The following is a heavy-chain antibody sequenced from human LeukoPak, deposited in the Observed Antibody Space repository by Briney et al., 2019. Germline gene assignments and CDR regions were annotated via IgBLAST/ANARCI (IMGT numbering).Heavy chain of an antibody. V-gene: IGHV3-49*03. CDR3: TRDQTPYY. J-gene: IGHJ4*02. CDR2: IRSNLYGGTP. Sequence: GGSPRLSCAASGFTFSDYYMSWIRQAPGKGLEWVGFIRSNLYGGTPEYAASVKGRFTISRDDSNSIAYLEMDSLKTDDTAVYYCTRDQTPYYWGQGTLVTVSS. CDR1: GFTFSDYY.